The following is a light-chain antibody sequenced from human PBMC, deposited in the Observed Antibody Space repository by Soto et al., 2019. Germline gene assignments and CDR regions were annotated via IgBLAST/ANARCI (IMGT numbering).Light chain of an antibody. J-gene: IGLJ1*01. CDR1: SSDIGGYEH. CDR3: SSYAVRKNFEVYV. CDR2: EIT. Sequence: QSALTQPPSASGSLGESVTISCTGTSSDIGGYEHVSWYQQHPGKAPKLIIYEITKRPSGVPDRFSGSRSGNTASLTVSGLQAEDEADYYCSSYAVRKNFEVYVFGTGTKVTVL. V-gene: IGLV2-8*01.